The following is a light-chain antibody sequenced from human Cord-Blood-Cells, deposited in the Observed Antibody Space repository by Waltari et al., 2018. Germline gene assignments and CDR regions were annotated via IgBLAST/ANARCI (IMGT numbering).Light chain of an antibody. CDR3: CSYAGSSTLV. CDR1: SSDVGSYNL. Sequence: QSALTQPASVSGSPGQSITISCTGTSSDVGSYNLVSWYQQHPGEVPKLMIYEVSKRPSGVSNRFSGSKSGNTASLTISGLQAEDEADYYCCSYAGSSTLVFGGGTKLTVL. J-gene: IGLJ3*02. V-gene: IGLV2-23*02. CDR2: EVS.